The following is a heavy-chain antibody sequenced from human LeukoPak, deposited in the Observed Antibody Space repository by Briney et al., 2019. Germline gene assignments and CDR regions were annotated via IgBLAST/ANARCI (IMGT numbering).Heavy chain of an antibody. V-gene: IGHV3-7*04. CDR3: AREGLRGSKAIDAFDI. CDR1: GFTFSSYW. CDR2: IKQDGSEK. D-gene: IGHD3-10*01. Sequence: GGSLRLSCAASGFTFSSYWMSWVRQAPGKGLEWVANIKQDGSEKSYVDSVKGRFTISRDNAKNSLYLQMNSLRAEDTAVYYCAREGLRGSKAIDAFDIWGQGTMVTVSS. J-gene: IGHJ3*02.